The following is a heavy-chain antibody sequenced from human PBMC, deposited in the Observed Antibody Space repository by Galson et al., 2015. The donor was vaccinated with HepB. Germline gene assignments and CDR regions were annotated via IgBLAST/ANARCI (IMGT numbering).Heavy chain of an antibody. CDR2: IYYSGST. CDR1: GGSISSYY. J-gene: IGHJ6*03. V-gene: IGHV4-59*01. Sequence: ETLSLTCTVSGGSISSYYWSWIRQPPGKGLEWIGYIYYSGSTNYNPSLKSRVTISVDTSKNQFSLKLSSVTAADTAVYYCARGEVPYLPITIFGVDSSYYYYMDVWGKGTTVTVSS. CDR3: ARGEVPYLPITIFGVDSSYYYYMDV. D-gene: IGHD3-3*01.